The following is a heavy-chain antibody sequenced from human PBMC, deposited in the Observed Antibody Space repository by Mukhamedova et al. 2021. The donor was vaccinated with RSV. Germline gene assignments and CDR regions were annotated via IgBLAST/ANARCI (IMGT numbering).Heavy chain of an antibody. J-gene: IGHJ6*02. Sequence: KGRFTISRDDSKNIAYLQMNSLKTEDTAVYFCTRAREAATHYNYFGMDVWGQGTTVTVSS. V-gene: IGHV3-49*02. CDR3: TRAREAATHYNYFGMDV. D-gene: IGHD2-15*01.